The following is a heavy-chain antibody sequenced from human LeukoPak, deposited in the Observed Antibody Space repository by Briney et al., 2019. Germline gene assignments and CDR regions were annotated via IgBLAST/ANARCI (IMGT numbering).Heavy chain of an antibody. D-gene: IGHD3-10*01. CDR1: GFTFSNYA. V-gene: IGHV3-23*01. CDR3: AKDQRSGEYDYGWGPFDI. Sequence: GGSLRLSCEVSGFTFSNYAMNWVGQAPGKGLEWVSSISASAGGAVYGDSVKGGFTISRVNAENTLYLQMNSLRTDDTATYYCAKDQRSGEYDYGWGPFDIWGQGTMVTVSS. J-gene: IGHJ3*02. CDR2: ISASAGGA.